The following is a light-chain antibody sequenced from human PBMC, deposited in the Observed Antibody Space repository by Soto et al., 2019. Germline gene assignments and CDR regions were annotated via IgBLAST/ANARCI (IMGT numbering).Light chain of an antibody. J-gene: IGKJ1*01. V-gene: IGKV3-15*01. CDR2: GAS. CDR3: QQYNNWRT. Sequence: EIVITQSPATLSVSPAERATLSCRASQSVSSNLAWYQQKPGQAPRLLIYGASTRATGIPARFSGSGSGTEFTLTISSLQSEDFAVYYCQQYNNWRTFGQATTVDI. CDR1: QSVSSN.